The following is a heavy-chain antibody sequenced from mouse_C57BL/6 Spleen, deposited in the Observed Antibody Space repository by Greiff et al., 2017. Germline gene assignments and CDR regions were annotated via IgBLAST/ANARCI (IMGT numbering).Heavy chain of an antibody. D-gene: IGHD2-12*01. CDR2: IDPSDSYT. CDR1: GYTFTSYW. Sequence: VQLQQPGAELVMPGASVKLSCTASGYTFTSYWMHWVKQRPGQGLEWIGEIDPSDSYTNYTQKFKGKSTLTVDKSSSTAYMQLSSLTSEDSAVYYCARGRYSSFYGEDYWGQGTTLTVSS. CDR3: ARGRYSSFYGEDY. J-gene: IGHJ2*01. V-gene: IGHV1-69*01.